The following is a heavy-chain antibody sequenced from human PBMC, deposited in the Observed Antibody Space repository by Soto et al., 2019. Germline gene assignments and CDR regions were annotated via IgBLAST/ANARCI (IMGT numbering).Heavy chain of an antibody. D-gene: IGHD4-17*01. J-gene: IGHJ4*02. CDR2: MYYGRST. CDR1: GGSISSYY. Sequence: TSETLSLTCTVSGGSISSYYWNWIRQSPGKGLEWVGYMYYGRSTNYNPSLKSRVTISGDTSKNQFSLKLSSVTAADTAVYYCARSTGYGDSYFDYWGQGILVTSPQ. CDR3: ARSTGYGDSYFDY. V-gene: IGHV4-59*01.